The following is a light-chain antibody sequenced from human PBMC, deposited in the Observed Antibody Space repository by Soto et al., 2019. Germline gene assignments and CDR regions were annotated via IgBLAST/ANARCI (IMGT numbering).Light chain of an antibody. CDR1: QGISSY. J-gene: IGKJ1*01. V-gene: IGKV1-8*01. Sequence: AIRMTQSTSSFSASTGDRVTITCRASQGISSYLAWYQQKPGKAPKLLIYAASTLQSGAPSRFSCSGSGTDFTLTISFLQAEDFATYYCQQYYSYPRTFGQGTKVEIK. CDR2: AAS. CDR3: QQYYSYPRT.